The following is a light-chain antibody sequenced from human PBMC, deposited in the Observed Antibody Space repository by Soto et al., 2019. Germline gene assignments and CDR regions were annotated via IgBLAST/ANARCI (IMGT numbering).Light chain of an antibody. CDR3: QQRISWPWT. Sequence: EIVLTQSPPTLSLSPGERATLSCRASQSVSSYLGWYQQKPGQALRLLIYDTSNRATGIPARFSGSGSGTDFTLTISSLEPEDFAVYYCQQRISWPWTFGQGTKVEIK. CDR1: QSVSSY. V-gene: IGKV3-11*01. J-gene: IGKJ1*01. CDR2: DTS.